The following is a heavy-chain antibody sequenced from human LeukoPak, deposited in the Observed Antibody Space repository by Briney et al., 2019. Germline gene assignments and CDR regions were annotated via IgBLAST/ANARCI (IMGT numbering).Heavy chain of an antibody. CDR1: GFTFSSYW. D-gene: IGHD3-22*01. CDR2: IKQDGSEK. J-gene: IGHJ3*02. V-gene: IGHV3-7*01. Sequence: PGGSLRLSCAASGFTFSSYWMSWVPQAPGKGLEWGANIKQDGSEKYYVDSVKGRFTISRDNAKNSLYLQMNSLRAEYTAVYYCARDSRVSDAFDIWGQGTMVTVSS. CDR3: ARDSRVSDAFDI.